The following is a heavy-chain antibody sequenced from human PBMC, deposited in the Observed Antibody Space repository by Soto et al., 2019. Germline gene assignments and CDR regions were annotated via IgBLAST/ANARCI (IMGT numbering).Heavy chain of an antibody. J-gene: IGHJ6*04. CDR2: INHSGST. Sequence: PSETRSLTCAVYGGSFSGYYWSWIRQPPGKGLEWVGEINHSGSTNYNPALKSLVTISVDTSKNQFSLKLSSVTAADTAVYYCARAPGIVVVPAATFSGVWGKGTTVTVSS. CDR3: ARAPGIVVVPAATFSGV. D-gene: IGHD2-2*01. CDR1: GGSFSGYY. V-gene: IGHV4-34*01.